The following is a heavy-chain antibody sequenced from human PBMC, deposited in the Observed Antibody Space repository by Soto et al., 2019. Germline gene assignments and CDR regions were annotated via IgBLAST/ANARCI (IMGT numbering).Heavy chain of an antibody. CDR1: GDSISPYY. Sequence: PSETLSLTCTVSGDSISPYYWSWIRQPPGKGLEWIGYIFYSGSTSYNPSLKSRVTMSIDTSKNQFSLKLNSVTAADTAVYYCARGFSIDWYTYYFDYWGQGPLVTVSS. CDR2: IFYSGST. J-gene: IGHJ4*02. D-gene: IGHD3-3*02. V-gene: IGHV4-59*08. CDR3: ARGFSIDWYTYYFDY.